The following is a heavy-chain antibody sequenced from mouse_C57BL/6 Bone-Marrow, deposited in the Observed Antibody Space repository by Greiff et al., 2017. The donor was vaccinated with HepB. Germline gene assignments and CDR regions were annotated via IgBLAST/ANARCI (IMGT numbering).Heavy chain of an antibody. J-gene: IGHJ2*01. CDR2: IRLKSDNYAT. CDR1: GFTFSNYW. V-gene: IGHV6-3*01. CDR3: TRDGSSYGY. D-gene: IGHD1-1*01. Sequence: EVKVVESGGGLVQPGGSMKLSCVASGFTFSNYWMNWVRQSPEKGLEWVAQIRLKSDNYATHYAESVKGRFTISRDDSKSSVYLQMNNLRAEDTGIYYCTRDGSSYGYWGQGTTLTVSS.